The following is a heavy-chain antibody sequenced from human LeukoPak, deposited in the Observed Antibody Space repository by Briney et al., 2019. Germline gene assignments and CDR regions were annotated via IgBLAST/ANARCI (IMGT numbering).Heavy chain of an antibody. CDR2: ISSSGSTI. J-gene: IGHJ4*02. D-gene: IGHD6-19*01. CDR1: GFTFSSYE. Sequence: GGSLRLSCAASGFTFSSYEMNWVRQAPGKGLEWVSYISSSGSTIYYADSVKGRFTISRDNAKNSLYLQMYSLRAEDTAVYYCARRYSSGWDFDYWGQGTLVTVSS. CDR3: ARRYSSGWDFDY. V-gene: IGHV3-48*03.